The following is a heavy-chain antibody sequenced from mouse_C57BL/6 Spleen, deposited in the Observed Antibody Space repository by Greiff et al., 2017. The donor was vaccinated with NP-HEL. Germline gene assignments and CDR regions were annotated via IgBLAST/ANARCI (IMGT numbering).Heavy chain of an antibody. CDR1: VYTFTSYW. J-gene: IGHJ4*01. CDR3: ARQRGYGQGPYAMDY. Sequence: QVQLQQPGAELVRPGSSVKLSCNASVYTFTSYWMHWVKQRPIQGLEWIGNIDPSDSATHYNQKFKDKATLTVDKSSSTAYMQLSSLTSEDSAVYYCARQRGYGQGPYAMDYWGQGTSVTVSS. CDR2: IDPSDSAT. V-gene: IGHV1-52*01. D-gene: IGHD1-1*01.